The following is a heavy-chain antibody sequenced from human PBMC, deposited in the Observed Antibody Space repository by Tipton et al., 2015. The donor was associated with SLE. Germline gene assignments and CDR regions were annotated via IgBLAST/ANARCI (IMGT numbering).Heavy chain of an antibody. V-gene: IGHV4-31*03. J-gene: IGHJ3*02. CDR2: IYYSGST. Sequence: TLSLTCTVSGASISSGGYYWSWIRQHPGKGLEWIGCIYYSGSTYYNPSLKSRVTISVDTSKNQFFLRLRSVTAADTAVYYCARSGYSSGWYRGRFDIWGQGTMVTVSS. CDR3: ARSGYSSGWYRGRFDI. D-gene: IGHD6-19*01. CDR1: GASISSGGYY.